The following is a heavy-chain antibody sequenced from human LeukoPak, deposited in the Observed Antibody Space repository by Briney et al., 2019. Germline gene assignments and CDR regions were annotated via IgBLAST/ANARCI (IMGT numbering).Heavy chain of an antibody. V-gene: IGHV4-59*01. J-gene: IGHJ6*03. CDR3: ARAGYDSSGYYFQSHYYYMDV. Sequence: SETLSLTCTVSGGSISSYYWSWIRQPPGKGLGWIGYIYYSGSTNYNPSLKSRVTISVDTSKNQFSLKLSSVTAADTAVYYCARAGYDSSGYYFQSHYYYMDVWGKGTTVTVSS. D-gene: IGHD3-22*01. CDR1: GGSISSYY. CDR2: IYYSGST.